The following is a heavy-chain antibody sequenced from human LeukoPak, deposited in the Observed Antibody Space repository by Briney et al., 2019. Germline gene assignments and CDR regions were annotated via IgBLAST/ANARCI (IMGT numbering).Heavy chain of an antibody. Sequence: SETLSLTCTVSGGSISSYYWSWIRQPAGKGLEWIGRIYTSGSTNYNPSLTSRVTMSVDTSKNQFSLKLSSVTAADPAVYYCASDRGGGQQLPPFYYYYYYMDVWGKGTTVTVSS. CDR1: GGSISSYY. CDR2: IYTSGST. V-gene: IGHV4-4*07. CDR3: ASDRGGGQQLPPFYYYYYYMDV. D-gene: IGHD6-13*01. J-gene: IGHJ6*03.